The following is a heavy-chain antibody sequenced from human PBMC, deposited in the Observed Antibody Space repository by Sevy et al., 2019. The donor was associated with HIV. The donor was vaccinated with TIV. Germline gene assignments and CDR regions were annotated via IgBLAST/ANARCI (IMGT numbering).Heavy chain of an antibody. CDR2: IYTSGST. CDR3: ARGGGYFDDGFDI. J-gene: IGHJ3*02. D-gene: IGHD3-10*01. Sequence: SETLSLTCTVSGGSISSYYCTWIRQPAGKGLEWIGRIYTSGSTNYNPSLKIRVTMSVDTSKKQFSLNLSSVTAADTAVYYCARGGGYFDDGFDIWGQGTMVTVSS. V-gene: IGHV4-4*07. CDR1: GGSISSYY.